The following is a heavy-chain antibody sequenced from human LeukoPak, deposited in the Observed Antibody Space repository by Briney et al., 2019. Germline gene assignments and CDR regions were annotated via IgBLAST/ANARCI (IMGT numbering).Heavy chain of an antibody. CDR3: ARDRPDSKGSYGMDV. Sequence: PSETLSLTCTVSGGSISSYYWSWIRQPPGKGLEWIGYIYYSGSTNYNPSLESRVTISIDTSKNQFSLELSSVTAADTAVYYCARDRPDSKGSYGMDVWGQGTTVTVSS. D-gene: IGHD3-22*01. J-gene: IGHJ6*02. V-gene: IGHV4-59*12. CDR1: GGSISSYY. CDR2: IYYSGST.